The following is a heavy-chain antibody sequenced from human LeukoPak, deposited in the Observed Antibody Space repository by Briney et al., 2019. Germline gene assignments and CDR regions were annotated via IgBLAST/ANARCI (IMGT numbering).Heavy chain of an antibody. CDR2: ISTSSSYI. CDR3: AGGLPFDY. V-gene: IGHV3-21*01. Sequence: GGSLSLSRAASGFTFSSYSMNWVRQAPGKGLEWVSSISTSSSYIYYADSVKGRFTISRDNAKNSLYLQMNSLRAEETAVYYCAGGLPFDYWGQGTLVTVSS. D-gene: IGHD3-16*01. CDR1: GFTFSSYS. J-gene: IGHJ4*02.